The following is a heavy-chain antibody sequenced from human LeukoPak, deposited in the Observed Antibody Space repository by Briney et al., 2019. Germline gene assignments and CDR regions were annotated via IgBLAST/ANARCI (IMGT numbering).Heavy chain of an antibody. CDR1: GGSFSGYY. J-gene: IGHJ2*01. CDR2: INHSGST. V-gene: IGHV4-34*01. CDR3: ARDRNWYFDL. Sequence: PSETLSLTCAVYGGSFSGYYWSWIRQPPGKGLEWIREINHSGSTNYNPSLKSRVTISVDTSKNQFSLKLSSVTAADTAVYYCARDRNWYFDLWGRGTLVTVSS.